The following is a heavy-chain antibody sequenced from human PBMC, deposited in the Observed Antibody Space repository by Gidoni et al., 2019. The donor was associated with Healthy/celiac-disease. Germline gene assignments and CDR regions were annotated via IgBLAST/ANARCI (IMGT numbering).Heavy chain of an antibody. CDR2: IYYSGST. Sequence: QVQLQESGPGLVKPSETLSLTCTVSGGSVSSGSYYWSWIRQPPGKGLEWIGYIYYSGSTNYNPSLKSRVTISVDTSKNQFSLKLSSVTAADTAVYYCASYYGSGSYFFDYWGQGTLVTVSS. V-gene: IGHV4-61*01. CDR3: ASYYGSGSYFFDY. CDR1: GGSVSSGSYY. J-gene: IGHJ4*02. D-gene: IGHD3-10*01.